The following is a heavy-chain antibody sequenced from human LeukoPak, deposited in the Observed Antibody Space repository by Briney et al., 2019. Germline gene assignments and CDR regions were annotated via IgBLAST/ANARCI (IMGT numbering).Heavy chain of an antibody. V-gene: IGHV3-23*01. CDR3: AKDQDYYDSSGYYYPDY. D-gene: IGHD3-22*01. J-gene: IGHJ4*02. CDR2: ISGSGGST. CDR1: AFTFSDYS. Sequence: PGESLRLSCSASAFTFSDYSMTWVRRAPGKGLEWVSAISGSGGSTYYADSVKGRFTISRDNSKNTLYLQMNSLRAEDTAVYYCAKDQDYYDSSGYYYPDYWGQGTLVTVSS.